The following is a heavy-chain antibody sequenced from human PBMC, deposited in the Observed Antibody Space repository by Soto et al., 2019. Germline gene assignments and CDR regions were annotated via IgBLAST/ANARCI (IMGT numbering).Heavy chain of an antibody. J-gene: IGHJ5*02. D-gene: IGHD2-2*01. CDR2: ISAYNGNT. CDR3: ERVWRYCSSTSCSKGYIYNCLAT. V-gene: IGHV1-18*01. CDR1: GYTFTSYG. Sequence: ASVKVSCKASGYTFTSYGISWVRQAPGQGLEWMGWISAYNGNTNYAQKLQGRVTMTTDTSTRTAYMELRSLRSDDTAVYYCERVWRYCSSTSCSKGYIYNCLATWDRETLFTVAS.